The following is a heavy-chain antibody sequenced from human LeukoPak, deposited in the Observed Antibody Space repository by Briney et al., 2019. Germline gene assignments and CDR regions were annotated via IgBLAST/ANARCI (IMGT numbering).Heavy chain of an antibody. D-gene: IGHD4-17*01. Sequence: ASVKVSCKASGYTFTSYGISWVRQAPGQGLEWMGWISAYNGNTNYAQKLQGRVTMTTDTSTSTAYMELRSLRSDDTAVYYCARALSYGTVPTQHLNWFDPWGQGTLVTVSS. CDR3: ARALSYGTVPTQHLNWFDP. CDR2: ISAYNGNT. CDR1: GYTFTSYG. J-gene: IGHJ5*02. V-gene: IGHV1-18*01.